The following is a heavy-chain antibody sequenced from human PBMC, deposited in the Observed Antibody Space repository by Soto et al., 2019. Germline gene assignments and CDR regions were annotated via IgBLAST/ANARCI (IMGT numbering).Heavy chain of an antibody. D-gene: IGHD6-19*01. V-gene: IGHV1-18*01. CDR2: ISAYNGNT. J-gene: IGHJ4*02. CDR1: GYTFTSYG. CDR3: ARKVADSSGWYPDY. Sequence: GASVKVSCKASGYTFTSYGISWVRQAPGQGLEWMGWISAYNGNTNYALKLQGRVTMTTDTSTSTAYMELRSLRSDDTAVYYCARKVADSSGWYPDYWGQGTLVTVSS.